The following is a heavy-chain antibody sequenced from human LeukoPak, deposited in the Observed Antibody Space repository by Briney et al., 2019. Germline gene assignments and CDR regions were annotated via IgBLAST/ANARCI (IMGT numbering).Heavy chain of an antibody. CDR1: GSPFTSYW. Sequence: GESLQISCKGSGSPFTSYWIGGVRQLPGKGLEWMGIIYPGDSDTRYSPSFQGQVTISADKSISTAYLQWSSLKASDTAMYYCAREAYCGGDCYLDAFDIWGQGTMVTVSS. J-gene: IGHJ3*02. D-gene: IGHD2-21*02. CDR2: IYPGDSDT. V-gene: IGHV5-51*01. CDR3: AREAYCGGDCYLDAFDI.